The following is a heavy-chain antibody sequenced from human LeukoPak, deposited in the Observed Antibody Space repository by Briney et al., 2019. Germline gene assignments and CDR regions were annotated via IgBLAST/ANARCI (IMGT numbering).Heavy chain of an antibody. D-gene: IGHD2-2*01. J-gene: IGHJ2*01. CDR3: AREGVPAATGWYFDL. CDR1: GGSISSYY. Sequence: SETLSLTCTVSGGSISSYYWSWIRQPAGKGLEWIGRIYTSGSTNYNPSLKSRVTMSVDTSKNQFSLKLSSVTAADTAVYYCAREGVPAATGWYFDLWGRGTLVTVSS. V-gene: IGHV4-4*07. CDR2: IYTSGST.